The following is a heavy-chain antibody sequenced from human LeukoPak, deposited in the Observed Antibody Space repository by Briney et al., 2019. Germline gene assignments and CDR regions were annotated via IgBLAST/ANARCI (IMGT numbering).Heavy chain of an antibody. CDR3: ARRTVVGATIGDYYYYYGMDV. V-gene: IGHV4-34*01. Sequence: SETLSLTCAVYGGSFSGYYWSWIRQPPGKGLEWIGEINHSGSTNYNPSLKSRVTISVDTSKNQFSLKLSSVTAADTAVYYCARRTVVGATIGDYYYYYGMDVWGQGTTVTVSS. CDR2: INHSGST. CDR1: GGSFSGYY. J-gene: IGHJ6*02. D-gene: IGHD1-26*01.